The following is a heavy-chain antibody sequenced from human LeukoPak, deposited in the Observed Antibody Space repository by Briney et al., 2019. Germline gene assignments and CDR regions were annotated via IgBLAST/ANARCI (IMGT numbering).Heavy chain of an antibody. J-gene: IGHJ4*02. CDR1: GGTFSSYA. CDR2: IIPIFGTA. Sequence: ASVKVSCKASGGTFSSYAISWVRQAPGQGLEWMGGIIPIFGTANYAQKFQGRVTITADESTSTAYMELSSLRPEDTAVYYCARDLYGDYFDYWGQGTLVTVSS. CDR3: ARDLYGDYFDY. D-gene: IGHD4-17*01. V-gene: IGHV1-69*13.